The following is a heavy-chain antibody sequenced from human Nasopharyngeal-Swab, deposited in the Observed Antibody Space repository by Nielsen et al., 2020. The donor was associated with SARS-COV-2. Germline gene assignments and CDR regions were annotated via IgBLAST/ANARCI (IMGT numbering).Heavy chain of an antibody. J-gene: IGHJ3*01. V-gene: IGHV6-1*01. D-gene: IGHD6-13*01. CDR2: TYYRSKWNY. Sequence: SQTLSLTCAISGDSVSSDTSAWNWIRQSPSRGLEWLGRTYYRSKWNYDYDVSVRSRLTVNADTSKNQFSLPLNSVTPEDTAVYYCSKIQQLVPGIVWGQGTMVVVSS. CDR3: SKIQQLVPGIV. CDR1: GDSVSSDTSA.